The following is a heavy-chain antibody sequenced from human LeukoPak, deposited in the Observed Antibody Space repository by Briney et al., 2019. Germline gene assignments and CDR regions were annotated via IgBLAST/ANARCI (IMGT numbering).Heavy chain of an antibody. V-gene: IGHV3-23*01. D-gene: IGHD3-10*01. J-gene: IGHJ4*02. CDR3: AKDLRGSATGDY. Sequence: PGGSLRLSCAASGFTFTSYAMSWVRQAPGKGLEGVSAISSSGGSASYADAVKGRFTISRDNSKNTLYLQMNSLRAEDTAVYYCAKDLRGSATGDYWGQGTLVTVSS. CDR1: GFTFTSYA. CDR2: ISSSGGSA.